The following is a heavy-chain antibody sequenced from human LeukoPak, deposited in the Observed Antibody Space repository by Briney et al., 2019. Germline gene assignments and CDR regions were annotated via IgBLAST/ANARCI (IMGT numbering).Heavy chain of an antibody. CDR1: GGSISSGDYY. V-gene: IGHV4-31*03. D-gene: IGHD3-10*01. CDR3: ASQIWSGGMDV. J-gene: IGHJ6*02. Sequence: SQTLSLTCTVSGGSISSGDYYWSWIRQHPGKGLEWIGYIYYSGSTYYNPSLKSRVIISIDTSKNQFSLKLSSVTAADTAVYYCASQIWSGGMDVWGQGTSVTVSS. CDR2: IYYSGST.